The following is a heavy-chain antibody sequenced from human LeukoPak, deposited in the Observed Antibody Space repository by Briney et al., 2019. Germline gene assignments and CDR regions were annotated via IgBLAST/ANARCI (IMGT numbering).Heavy chain of an antibody. CDR2: ISGSGGST. D-gene: IGHD6-19*01. CDR3: AKASRVAVAVS. V-gene: IGHV3-23*01. Sequence: GGSLRLSCAASGFTFSSYAMSWVRQAPGKGLEWVSAISGSGGSTYYADSVKGRFTISRDNSKNTLYLQMNSLRAEDTAVHYCAKASRVAVAVSWGQGTLVTVSS. J-gene: IGHJ5*02. CDR1: GFTFSSYA.